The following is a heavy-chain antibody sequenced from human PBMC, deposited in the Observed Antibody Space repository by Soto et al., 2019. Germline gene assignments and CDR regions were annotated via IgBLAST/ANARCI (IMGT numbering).Heavy chain of an antibody. CDR3: ARGPGGSGYYS. CDR2: ISAYNGNT. V-gene: IGHV1-18*01. D-gene: IGHD3-22*01. J-gene: IGHJ4*02. Sequence: GASVQVSFKASGCTFTSYGISWLRQAPGQGLEWMGWISAYNGNTNYAQKLQGRVTMTTDTSTSTAYMELRSLRSDDRAVYDCARGPGGSGYYSWGQGTLVTVSS. CDR1: GCTFTSYG.